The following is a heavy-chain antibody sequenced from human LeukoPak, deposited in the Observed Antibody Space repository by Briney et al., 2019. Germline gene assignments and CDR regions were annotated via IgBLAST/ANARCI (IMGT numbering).Heavy chain of an antibody. CDR2: INPLGGST. CDR3: ARDRYYDSGTYYSASGFVYGMDV. V-gene: IGHV1-46*01. Sequence: ASVKVSCKASGYTFTGYYIHWVRQAPGQGLEWMGIINPLGGSTNFAQKFQGRVTMTRDTSTSTVYMDLNSLRSEDTAVYYCARDRYYDSGTYYSASGFVYGMDVWGQGTTVTVSS. D-gene: IGHD3-10*01. CDR1: GYTFTGYY. J-gene: IGHJ6*02.